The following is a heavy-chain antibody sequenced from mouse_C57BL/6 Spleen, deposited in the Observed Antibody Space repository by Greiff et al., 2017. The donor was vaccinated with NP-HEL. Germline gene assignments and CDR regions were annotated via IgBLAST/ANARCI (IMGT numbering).Heavy chain of an antibody. CDR3: AREADYYGSSRYFDY. D-gene: IGHD1-1*01. J-gene: IGHJ2*01. Sequence: EVMLVESEGGLVQPGSSMKLSCTASGFTFSDYYMAWVRQVPEKGLEWVANINYDGSSTYYLDSLKSRFIISRDNAKNILYLQMSSLKSEDTATYYCAREADYYGSSRYFDYWGQGTTLTVSS. CDR2: INYDGSST. CDR1: GFTFSDYY. V-gene: IGHV5-16*01.